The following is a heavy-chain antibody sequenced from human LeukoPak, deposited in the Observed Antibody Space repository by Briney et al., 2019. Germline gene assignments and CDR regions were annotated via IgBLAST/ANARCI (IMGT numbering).Heavy chain of an antibody. CDR1: GFTFSSYA. V-gene: IGHV3-23*01. Sequence: GGSLRLSCAASGFTFSSYAMSWVRQGPGKGLEWVSVISDSGGITYYADSVKGRFTISRDNSRNTLYMQMNSLRVEDTAVYYCAKDYRWAYDYWGQGTLVTVSS. D-gene: IGHD2-8*02. CDR2: ISDSGGIT. J-gene: IGHJ4*02. CDR3: AKDYRWAYDY.